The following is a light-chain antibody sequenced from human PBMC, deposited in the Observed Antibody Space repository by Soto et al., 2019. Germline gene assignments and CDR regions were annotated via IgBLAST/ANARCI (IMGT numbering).Light chain of an antibody. CDR3: QQYYNWPIT. J-gene: IGKJ5*01. CDR2: DAS. Sequence: EFVLTQSPGTLSLSPGERATLXXRASQTVRNNYLAWYQQKPGQAPRLXIYDASSRATGIPARFSGSGAGTEFTLTISSLQSDDFAVYFCQQYYNWPITFGQGTRLEIK. CDR1: QTVRNN. V-gene: IGKV3D-15*01.